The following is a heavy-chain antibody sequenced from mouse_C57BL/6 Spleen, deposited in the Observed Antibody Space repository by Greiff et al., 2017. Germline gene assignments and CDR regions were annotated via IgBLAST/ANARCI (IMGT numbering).Heavy chain of an antibody. CDR3: ASSDGSFAY. J-gene: IGHJ3*01. D-gene: IGHD2-3*01. V-gene: IGHV1-76*01. Sequence: VQLQQSGAELVRPGASVKLSCKASGYTFTDYYINWVKQRPGQGLEWIARIYPGSGNTYYNEKFKGKATLTAEKSSSTAYMQLSSLASEDSAVYFCASSDGSFAYWGQGTLVTVSA. CDR1: GYTFTDYY. CDR2: IYPGSGNT.